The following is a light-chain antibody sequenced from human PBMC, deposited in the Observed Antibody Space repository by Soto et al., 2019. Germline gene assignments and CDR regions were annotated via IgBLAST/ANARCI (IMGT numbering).Light chain of an antibody. CDR2: KAS. V-gene: IGKV1-5*03. CDR1: QSISNW. J-gene: IGKJ2*01. Sequence: DIQMTQSPSTLSASVGDRITITCRASQSISNWLAWYQQKPGKAPKLLIYKASSLESGVPSRFSGSQSGTEFTLTISGLQPDDFATYYCQQYNTYSTFGQGTKLEMK. CDR3: QQYNTYST.